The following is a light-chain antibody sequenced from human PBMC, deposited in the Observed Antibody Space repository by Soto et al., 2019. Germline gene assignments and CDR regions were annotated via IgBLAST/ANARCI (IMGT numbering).Light chain of an antibody. Sequence: QSALTQPASVSGSPGQSVTISCTGTSSDIGAYNYVSWYQQHPGKAPKLMIYDVNMRPSGVSNRFSGSKSGNTASLTISGLQADDEADYYCSSWTTSTTMIFGGGTKLTVL. CDR1: SSDIGAYNY. V-gene: IGLV2-14*03. J-gene: IGLJ2*01. CDR2: DVN. CDR3: SSWTTSTTMI.